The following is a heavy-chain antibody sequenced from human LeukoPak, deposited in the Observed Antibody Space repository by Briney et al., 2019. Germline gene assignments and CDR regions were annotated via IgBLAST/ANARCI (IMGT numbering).Heavy chain of an antibody. CDR1: GGSISSYY. CDR3: ATQRSLYSSSYYGMDV. J-gene: IGHJ6*02. D-gene: IGHD6-6*01. CDR2: IYYSGST. Sequence: SETLSLTCTVSGGSISSYYRSWIRQPPGKGLEWIGYIYYSGSTNYNPSLKSRVTISVDTSKNQFSLKLSSVTAADTAVYYCATQRSLYSSSYYGMDVWGQGTTVTVSS. V-gene: IGHV4-59*01.